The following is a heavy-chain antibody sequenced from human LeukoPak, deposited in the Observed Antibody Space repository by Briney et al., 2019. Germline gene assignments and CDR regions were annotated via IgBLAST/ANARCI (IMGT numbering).Heavy chain of an antibody. D-gene: IGHD2-21*01. CDR2: IKQDGSEK. Sequence: PGGSLRLSCAASGFTFSSYWMSWVRQAPGKGLEWVADIKQDGSEKHYVDSVKGRLTISRDNAKNLLYLQMNSLRVEDTAVYYCARDLSAAYDFWGQGVLVTVSS. CDR1: GFTFSSYW. CDR3: ARDLSAAYDF. V-gene: IGHV3-7*01. J-gene: IGHJ4*02.